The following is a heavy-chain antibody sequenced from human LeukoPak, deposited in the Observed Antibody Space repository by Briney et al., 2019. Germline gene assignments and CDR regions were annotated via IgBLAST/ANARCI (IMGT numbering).Heavy chain of an antibody. V-gene: IGHV4-39*01. J-gene: IGHJ4*02. CDR1: GGSISGSTYY. CDR2: IYYSGAT. Sequence: SETLSLTCTVSGGSISGSTYYWGWVRQPPGKGLEWIGSIYYSGATFYNPSLRSRVTISVDTSRNQFSLKLSSVTAADTAVYFCTLRDFWGQGSLVTVSS. CDR3: TLRDF.